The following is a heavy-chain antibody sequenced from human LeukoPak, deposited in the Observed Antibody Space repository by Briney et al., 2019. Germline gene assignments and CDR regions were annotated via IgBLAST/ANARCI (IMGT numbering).Heavy chain of an antibody. CDR3: ARALRYYSDSSGYAFDY. CDR2: IIPIFRTA. Sequence: SVKVSCRPSGGTFRSFAISWVRQAPGQGLEWMGGIIPIFRTANYAQKFQGRVTITADESTSTAYMELSSLRSEDTAVYYCARALRYYSDSSGYAFDYWGQGTLVTVSS. D-gene: IGHD3-22*01. J-gene: IGHJ4*02. V-gene: IGHV1-69*01. CDR1: GGTFRSFA.